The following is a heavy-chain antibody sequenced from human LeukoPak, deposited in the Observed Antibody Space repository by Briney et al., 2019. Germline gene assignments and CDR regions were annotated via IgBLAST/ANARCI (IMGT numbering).Heavy chain of an antibody. Sequence: GGSLRLSCVASGFTFSSYAMSWVRQAPGKGLEWVANTSQDERDKNYADSVKGRFTISRDNAKDSLYLQMNSLRAEDTAVYYCARDTNHYDSKIYYDVLDIWGRGTMVTVSS. CDR2: TSQDERDK. CDR1: GFTFSSYA. V-gene: IGHV3-7*01. J-gene: IGHJ3*02. D-gene: IGHD3-22*01. CDR3: ARDTNHYDSKIYYDVLDI.